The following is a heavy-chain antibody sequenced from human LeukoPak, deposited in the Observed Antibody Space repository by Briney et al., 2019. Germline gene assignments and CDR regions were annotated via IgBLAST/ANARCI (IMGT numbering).Heavy chain of an antibody. J-gene: IGHJ4*02. CDR3: ARDRPYFDY. Sequence: PRRSLRLSCAASGFTFSNYWMHWVRQAPGKGLLWVSRIDGDGSVKNYAGSVRGRFTISRDNARNTLYLEMNSLRAEDTAVYYCARDRPYFDYWGQGTLVTVSS. CDR2: IDGDGSVK. V-gene: IGHV3-74*01. CDR1: GFTFSNYW.